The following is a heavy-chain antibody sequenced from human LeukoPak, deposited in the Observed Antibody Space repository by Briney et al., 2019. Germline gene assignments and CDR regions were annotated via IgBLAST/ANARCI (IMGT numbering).Heavy chain of an antibody. CDR1: GFTFSSYS. V-gene: IGHV3-21*01. CDR2: ISSSSSYI. Sequence: PGGSLRLSCAASGFTFSSYSMKWVRQAPGKGLEWVSSISSSSSYIYYADSVKGRFTISRDNAKNSLYLQMNCLRAEDTAVYYCARDQYYDSSGYYSLWDYWGQGTLVTVSS. J-gene: IGHJ4*02. D-gene: IGHD3-22*01. CDR3: ARDQYYDSSGYYSLWDY.